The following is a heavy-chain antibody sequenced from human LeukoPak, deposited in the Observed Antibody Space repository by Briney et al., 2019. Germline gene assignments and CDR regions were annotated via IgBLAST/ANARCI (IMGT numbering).Heavy chain of an antibody. V-gene: IGHV3-74*01. CDR3: ARAEIVGANDY. CDR1: GLTFSSYW. D-gene: IGHD1-26*01. Sequence: GGSLRLSCSASGLTFSSYWMHWVRQAPGKGLVWVSRINSDGSSTSYADSVKGRFTISRDNAKNTLYLQMNSLRAEDTAVYYCARAEIVGANDYWGQGTLVTVSS. J-gene: IGHJ4*02. CDR2: INSDGSST.